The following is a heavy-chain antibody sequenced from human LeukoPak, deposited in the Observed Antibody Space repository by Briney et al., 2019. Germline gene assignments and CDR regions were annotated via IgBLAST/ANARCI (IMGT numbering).Heavy chain of an antibody. J-gene: IGHJ4*02. CDR2: ISSDGGGK. Sequence: HPGGSLRLSCAASGFTFSSYPMYWVRQAPGMGLEWVAVISSDGGGKYYADSVKGRFTISRDNSKNTLDLQMNSLKAEDTAVYYCAKGVRKTYYYDSSGCEFDYWGQGTLVTVSS. CDR1: GFTFSSYP. V-gene: IGHV3-30*18. D-gene: IGHD3-22*01. CDR3: AKGVRKTYYYDSSGCEFDY.